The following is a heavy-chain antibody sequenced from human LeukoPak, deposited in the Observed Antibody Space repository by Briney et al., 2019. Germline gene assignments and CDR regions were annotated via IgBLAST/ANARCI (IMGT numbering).Heavy chain of an antibody. CDR2: ISAYNGNT. J-gene: IGHJ6*03. V-gene: IGHV1-18*01. Sequence: GASVKVSCKASGYTFTSYGISWVRQAPGQGLEWMGWISAYNGNTNYAQKLQGRVTMTTDTSTSTAYMELRSLRSEDTAVYYCAQGYCGGDCYFGYYYYYYMDVWGKGTTVTISS. CDR3: AQGYCGGDCYFGYYYYYYMDV. D-gene: IGHD2-21*02. CDR1: GYTFTSYG.